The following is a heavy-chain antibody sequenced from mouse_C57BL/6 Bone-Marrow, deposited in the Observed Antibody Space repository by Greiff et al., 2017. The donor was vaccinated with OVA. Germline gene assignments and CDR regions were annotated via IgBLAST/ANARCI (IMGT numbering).Heavy chain of an antibody. J-gene: IGHJ1*03. D-gene: IGHD1-1*01. CDR3: ARDLYYYGSSHWYFDV. CDR1: GFTFSSYA. CDR2: ISDGGSYT. V-gene: IGHV5-4*01. Sequence: EVQLQESGGGLVKPGGSLKLSCAASGFTFSSYAMSWVRQTPEKRLEWVATISDGGSYTYYPDNVKGRFTISRDNAKNNLYLQMSHLKSEDTAMYYCARDLYYYGSSHWYFDVWGTGTTVTVSS.